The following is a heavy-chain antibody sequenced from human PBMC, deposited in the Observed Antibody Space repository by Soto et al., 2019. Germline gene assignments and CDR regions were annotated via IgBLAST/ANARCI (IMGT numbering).Heavy chain of an antibody. Sequence: PWVLLRLCWAASGFTLSYFWMHWIRQAPGKGLVWVSRINSDGSSATYADSVKGRFTISRDNAKNTLYLQMNSLRVEDTAVYYCTRDPGTGYYDSSGYYYNWGQGTLVTVSS. D-gene: IGHD3-22*01. V-gene: IGHV3-74*01. CDR2: INSDGSSA. CDR3: TRDPGTGYYDSSGYYYN. J-gene: IGHJ4*02. CDR1: GFTLSYFW.